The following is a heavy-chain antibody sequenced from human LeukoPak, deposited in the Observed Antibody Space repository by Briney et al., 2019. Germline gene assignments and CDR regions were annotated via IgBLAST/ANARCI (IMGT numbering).Heavy chain of an antibody. D-gene: IGHD3-22*01. J-gene: IGHJ4*02. V-gene: IGHV4-30-2*01. CDR3: ARGRRYYDSSGYYGGQYYFDY. CDR1: GGSISSGGYS. Sequence: SQTLPLTCAVSGGSISSGGYSWSWIRQPPGKGLEWIGEINHSGSTNYNPSLKSRVTISVDTSKNQFSLKLSSVTAADTAVYYCARGRRYYDSSGYYGGQYYFDYWGQGTLVTVSS. CDR2: INHSGST.